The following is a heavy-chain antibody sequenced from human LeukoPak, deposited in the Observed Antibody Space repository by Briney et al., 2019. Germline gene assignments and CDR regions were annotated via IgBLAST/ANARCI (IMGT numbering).Heavy chain of an antibody. Sequence: SETLSLTCTVSGGSISSYYWSWIRQPPGKGLEWIGYIYYSGSTNYNPSLKSRVTISVDTSKNQFSLKLSSVTAVDTAVYYCARDSEIAVADYWGQGTLVTVSS. V-gene: IGHV4-59*01. D-gene: IGHD6-19*01. CDR3: ARDSEIAVADY. J-gene: IGHJ4*02. CDR2: IYYSGST. CDR1: GGSISSYY.